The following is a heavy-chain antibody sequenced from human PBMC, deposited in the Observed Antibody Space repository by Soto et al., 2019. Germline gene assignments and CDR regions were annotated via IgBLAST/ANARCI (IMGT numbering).Heavy chain of an antibody. CDR3: AKDLIAAAGSRWYYYYGMDV. D-gene: IGHD6-13*01. J-gene: IGHJ6*02. CDR2: ISGSGGST. V-gene: IGHV3-23*01. Sequence: GGSLRLSCAASGFTFSSYAMSWVRQAPGKGLEWVSAISGSGGSTYYADSVKGRFTISRDNCKNTLYLQMNSLRAEDTAVYYCAKDLIAAAGSRWYYYYGMDVWGQGTTVTVSS. CDR1: GFTFSSYA.